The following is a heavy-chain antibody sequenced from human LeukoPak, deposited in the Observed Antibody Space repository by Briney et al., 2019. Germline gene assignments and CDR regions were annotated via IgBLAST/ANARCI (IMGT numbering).Heavy chain of an antibody. CDR3: AKDMGWGGRDAFDI. J-gene: IGHJ3*02. D-gene: IGHD3-16*01. Sequence: GGSLRFSCAASGFTFDDYAMHWVRQAPGKGLEWVSGISWNSGSIGYADSVKGRFTISRDNAKNSLYLQMNSLRAEDTALYYCAKDMGWGGRDAFDIWGQGTIVTVSS. CDR2: ISWNSGSI. V-gene: IGHV3-9*01. CDR1: GFTFDDYA.